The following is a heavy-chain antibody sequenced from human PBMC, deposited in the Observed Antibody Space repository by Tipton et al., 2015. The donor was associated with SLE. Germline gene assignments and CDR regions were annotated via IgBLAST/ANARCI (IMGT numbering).Heavy chain of an antibody. CDR2: IFYTGAT. Sequence: TLSLTCTVSGVSINADMSYWSWIRHPPGKGLEWLGYIFYTGATFYNPSLDSRITISRDTSKNQFSLNLSSVTAADTAIYYCARPYGNYWGQGKLVTVSS. V-gene: IGHV4-31*03. CDR3: ARPYGNY. J-gene: IGHJ4*02. D-gene: IGHD4-17*01. CDR1: GVSINADMSY.